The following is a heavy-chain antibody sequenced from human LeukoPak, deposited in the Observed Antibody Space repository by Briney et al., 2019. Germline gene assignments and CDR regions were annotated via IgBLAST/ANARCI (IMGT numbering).Heavy chain of an antibody. D-gene: IGHD3-10*01. J-gene: IGHJ4*02. Sequence: ASVKVSCKASGYTFTSYYMHWVRQAPGQGLEWMGIINPSGGSTSYAQKFQGRVTMTRDTSTSTVYVELSSLRSEDTAVYYCAREDSYYYGSGSYPFDYWGQGTLVTVSS. CDR3: AREDSYYYGSGSYPFDY. V-gene: IGHV1-46*01. CDR1: GYTFTSYY. CDR2: INPSGGST.